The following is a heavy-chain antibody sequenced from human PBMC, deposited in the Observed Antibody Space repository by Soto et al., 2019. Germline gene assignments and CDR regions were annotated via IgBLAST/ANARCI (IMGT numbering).Heavy chain of an antibody. J-gene: IGHJ4*02. CDR2: IIPIFGTP. CDR3: ASIDARAEHAFDY. D-gene: IGHD2-2*01. CDR1: GGTFSSNA. V-gene: IGHV1-69*06. Sequence: ASVKVSCKASGGTFSSNAISWVRQAPGQGLEWMGGIIPIFGTPNYAQNFQGRVTITADKSTSTTYMELSSLRFEDAAVYYCASIDARAEHAFDYWGQGTLVTVST.